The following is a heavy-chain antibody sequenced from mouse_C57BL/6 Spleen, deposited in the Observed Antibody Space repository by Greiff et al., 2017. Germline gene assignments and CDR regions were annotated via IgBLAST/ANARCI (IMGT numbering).Heavy chain of an antibody. J-gene: IGHJ2*01. Sequence: EVQRVESGADFVRPGASVKLSCTASGFNIKDDYMPWVQQTPEQGLEWIGRIDPENGDTDYASKFQGRATISADTSSNNAYMQLNNLTSEVTAVYYGTFYYYGSSYDCDYWGQGTTLTVSS. D-gene: IGHD1-1*01. V-gene: IGHV14-4*01. CDR3: TFYYYGSSYDCDY. CDR2: IDPENGDT. CDR1: GFNIKDDY.